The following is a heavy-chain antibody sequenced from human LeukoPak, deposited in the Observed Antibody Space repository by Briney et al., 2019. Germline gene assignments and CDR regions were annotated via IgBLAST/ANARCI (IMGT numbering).Heavy chain of an antibody. CDR3: AGAFRTPRSGGSCYFDY. J-gene: IGHJ4*02. D-gene: IGHD2-15*01. Sequence: SETLSLTCAVYGGSFSGYYWSWIRQPPGKGLERIGEINHSGSTNYNPSLKSRVTISVDASKNQFSLKLSSVTAADTAVYYCAGAFRTPRSGGSCYFDYWGQGTLVTVSS. V-gene: IGHV4-34*01. CDR1: GGSFSGYY. CDR2: INHSGST.